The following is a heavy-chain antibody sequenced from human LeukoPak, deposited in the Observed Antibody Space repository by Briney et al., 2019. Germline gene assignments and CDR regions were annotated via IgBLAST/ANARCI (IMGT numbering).Heavy chain of an antibody. V-gene: IGHV3-43D*03. CDR3: AKDSDYDSSGCPSY. J-gene: IGHJ4*02. CDR2: ISWDGGST. Sequence: PGGSLRLSCAASGFTFDDYAMHWVRHAPGKGLEWVSLISWDGGSTYYADSVKGRFTISRDNSKNSLYLQMNSLRAEDTALSYCAKDSDYDSSGCPSYWGQGTLVTVSS. CDR1: GFTFDDYA. D-gene: IGHD3-22*01.